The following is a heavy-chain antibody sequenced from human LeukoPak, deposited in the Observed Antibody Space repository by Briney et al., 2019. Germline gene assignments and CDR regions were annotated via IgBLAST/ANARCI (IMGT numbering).Heavy chain of an antibody. J-gene: IGHJ4*02. CDR2: ITGSGGST. V-gene: IGHV3-23*01. CDR1: GFTFRSYA. D-gene: IGHD1-26*01. Sequence: GGSLRLSCAASGFTFRSYAMSWVRQAPGKGLDWVSGITGSGGSTYYADSVQGRFTISRDNSKDTLYLQMDSLRAEDTAIYYCAKTYTGSFYSNFDNWGQGTLVTVSS. CDR3: AKTYTGSFYSNFDN.